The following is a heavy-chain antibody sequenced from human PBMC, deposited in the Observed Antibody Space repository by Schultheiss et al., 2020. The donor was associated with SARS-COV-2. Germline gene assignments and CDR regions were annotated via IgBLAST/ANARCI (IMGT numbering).Heavy chain of an antibody. Sequence: GGSLRLSCAASGFTFSNAWMSWVRQAPGKGLEWVGRIKSKTDGGTTDYAAPVKGRFTISRDDSKNTLYLQMNSLKTEDTAVYYCTTDYGSGSYSNPAYWGQGTLVTVSS. CDR1: GFTFSNAW. V-gene: IGHV3-15*01. J-gene: IGHJ4*02. CDR3: TTDYGSGSYSNPAY. D-gene: IGHD3-10*01. CDR2: IKSKTDGGTT.